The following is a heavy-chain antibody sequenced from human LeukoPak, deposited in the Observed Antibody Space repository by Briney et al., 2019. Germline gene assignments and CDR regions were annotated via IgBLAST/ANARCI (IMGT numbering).Heavy chain of an antibody. CDR3: ARVIPTGDYYMDV. CDR2: IYYSGST. Sequence: SETLSLTCTVSGGSISSHYWCWIRQPPGKGLEWIGYIYYSGSTNYNPSLKSRVTISVDTSKNQFSLKLSSVTAAGTAVYYCARVIPTGDYYMDVWGKGTTVTVSS. V-gene: IGHV4-59*11. D-gene: IGHD1-26*01. J-gene: IGHJ6*03. CDR1: GGSISSHY.